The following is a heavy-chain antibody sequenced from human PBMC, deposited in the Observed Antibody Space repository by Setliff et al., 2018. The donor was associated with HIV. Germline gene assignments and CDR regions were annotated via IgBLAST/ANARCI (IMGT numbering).Heavy chain of an antibody. V-gene: IGHV4-38-2*01. Sequence: PSETLSLTCSVSGHSIRSGYYWGWIRQPPGKGLEWIGTMYHSGSTYYNPSLQGRVTMFFDTYEDHFSLRLSSVTAADTAVYYCASRWGSYYDTNGHPFDYWGQGTLVTVSS. CDR1: GHSIRSGYY. CDR3: ASRWGSYYDTNGHPFDY. J-gene: IGHJ4*02. D-gene: IGHD3-22*01. CDR2: MYHSGST.